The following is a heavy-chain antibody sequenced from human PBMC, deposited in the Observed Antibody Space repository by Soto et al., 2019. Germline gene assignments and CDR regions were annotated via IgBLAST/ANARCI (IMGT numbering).Heavy chain of an antibody. Sequence: SETLSLTCTVSGGSVSSGSYYWSWIRQPPGKGLEWIGYIYFAGTTTYDPSLKSRVTISLDASKNRFSLRLTSVTAADTAVYYCARLGAYFQALDSWGQGTLVTVSS. CDR2: IYFAGTT. V-gene: IGHV4-61*01. CDR3: ARLGAYFQALDS. J-gene: IGHJ4*02. CDR1: GGSVSSGSYY. D-gene: IGHD3-16*01.